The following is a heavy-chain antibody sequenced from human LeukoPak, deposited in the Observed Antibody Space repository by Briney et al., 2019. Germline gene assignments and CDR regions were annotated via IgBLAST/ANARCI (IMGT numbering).Heavy chain of an antibody. CDR2: INSDGSST. CDR1: GFTFSSYW. V-gene: IGHV3-74*01. D-gene: IGHD5-12*01. Sequence: GGSLRLSCAASGFTFSSYWMHWVRQAPGKGLVWVSRINSDGSSTSYADSVKGQFTISRENAKNTLYLQMNSLRAEDTAVYYCARGIYYSIIFDIWGQGTMVTVSS. J-gene: IGHJ3*02. CDR3: ARGIYYSIIFDI.